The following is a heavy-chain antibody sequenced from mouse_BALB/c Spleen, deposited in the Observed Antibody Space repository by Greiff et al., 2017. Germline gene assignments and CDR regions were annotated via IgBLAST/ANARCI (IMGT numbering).Heavy chain of an antibody. CDR3: ARNSPPDGYFYAMDY. J-gene: IGHJ4*01. CDR1: GYTFTDYN. CDR2: INPNNGGT. V-gene: IGHV1-18*01. Sequence: EVQLQQSGPELVKPGASVKIPCKASGYTFTDYNMDWVKQSHGKSLEWIGDINPNNGGTIYNQKFKGKATLTVDKSSSTAYMELRSLTSEDTAVYYCARNSPPDGYFYAMDYWGQGTSVTVSS. D-gene: IGHD2-3*01.